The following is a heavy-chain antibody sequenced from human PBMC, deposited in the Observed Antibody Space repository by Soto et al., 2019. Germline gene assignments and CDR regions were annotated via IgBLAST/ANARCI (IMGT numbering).Heavy chain of an antibody. CDR1: GFTFSSYA. CDR3: ARGNPEYYFDY. Sequence: LRLSCAASGFTFSSYAMHWVRQAPGKGLEWVAVISYDGSNKYYADSVKGRFTISRDNSKNTLYLQMNSLRAEDTAVYYCARGNPEYYFDYWGQGTLVTVSS. D-gene: IGHD4-4*01. J-gene: IGHJ4*02. CDR2: ISYDGSNK. V-gene: IGHV3-30-3*01.